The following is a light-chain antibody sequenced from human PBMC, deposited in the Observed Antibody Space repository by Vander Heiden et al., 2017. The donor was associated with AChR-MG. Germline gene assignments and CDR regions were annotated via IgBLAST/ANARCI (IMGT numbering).Light chain of an antibody. CDR2: GAS. J-gene: IGKJ1*01. CDR3: QQYGSSPPRT. CDR1: QSVSSSY. V-gene: IGKV3-20*01. Sequence: EIVLTQSPATLSLPPGERATLSCRASQSVSSSYLAWYQQKPGQAPRLLIYGASSRATGIPDRFSGSGSGTDFTLTISRLEPEDFAVYYCQQYGSSPPRTFGQGTKVEIK.